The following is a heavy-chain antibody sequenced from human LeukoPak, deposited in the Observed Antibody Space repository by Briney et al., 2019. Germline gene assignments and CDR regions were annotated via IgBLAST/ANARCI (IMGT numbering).Heavy chain of an antibody. J-gene: IGHJ6*02. D-gene: IGHD6-19*01. CDR2: IKQDGSEK. CDR3: ARETAVASTVQVYYYYYGMDV. CDR1: GFTFSSYW. Sequence: PGGSLKLSCAASGFTFSSYWMSWVRQAPGKGLEWVANIKQDGSEKYYVDSVKGRFTISRDNAKNSLYLQMNSLRAEDTAVYYCARETAVASTVQVYYYYYGMDVWGQGTTVTVSS. V-gene: IGHV3-7*04.